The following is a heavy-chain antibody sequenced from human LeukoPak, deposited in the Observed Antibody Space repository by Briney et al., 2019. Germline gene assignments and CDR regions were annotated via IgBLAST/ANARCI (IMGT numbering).Heavy chain of an antibody. CDR1: GGTFSSYA. D-gene: IGHD1/OR15-1a*01. Sequence: SVRVSCKASGGTFSSYAISWVRQAPGQGLEWMGGIIPIFGTANYAQKFQGRVTITADESTSTAYMELSSLRSEDTAVYYCARELREHTSLGFDLWGRGTLVAVSS. J-gene: IGHJ2*01. CDR3: ARELREHTSLGFDL. CDR2: IIPIFGTA. V-gene: IGHV1-69*13.